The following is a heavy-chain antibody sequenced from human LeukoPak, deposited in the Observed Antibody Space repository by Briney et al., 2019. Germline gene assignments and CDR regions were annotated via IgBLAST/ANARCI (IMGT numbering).Heavy chain of an antibody. CDR2: IREDGSEK. CDR1: GFTSTNYW. CDR3: ARDEVGGPLAY. Sequence: AGGSLRLSCAASGFTSTNYWMSWVRQAPGKGLEWVANIREDGSEKKYVDSVKGRFTISRDNAKKSLDLQMNSLRAEVTALYYCARDEVGGPLAYWGQGILVTVSS. J-gene: IGHJ4*02. V-gene: IGHV3-7*01.